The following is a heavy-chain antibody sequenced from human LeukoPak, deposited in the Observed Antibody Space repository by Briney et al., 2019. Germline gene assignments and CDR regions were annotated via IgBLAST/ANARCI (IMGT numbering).Heavy chain of an antibody. Sequence: ASVKVSCKASGHTFTTYYVHLVRRAPGQGLEWMGVINPSGDGTNYPQRFQGRVTLTRDTSTSTVYMELSSLRSEDTAIYYCAKETPNTGWFDPWGQGTLVTVSS. CDR3: AKETPNTGWFDP. D-gene: IGHD1-14*01. CDR1: GHTFTTYY. CDR2: INPSGDGT. V-gene: IGHV1-46*01. J-gene: IGHJ5*02.